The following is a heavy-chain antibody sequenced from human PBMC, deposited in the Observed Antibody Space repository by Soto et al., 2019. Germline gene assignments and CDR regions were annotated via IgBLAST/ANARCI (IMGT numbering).Heavy chain of an antibody. D-gene: IGHD3-3*01. Sequence: GESLKISCKGSGYSFTSYWIGWVRQMPGKGLEWMGIIYPGDSDTRYSPSFQGQVTISADKSISTAYLQWSTLKASDTAMYYCARHLIPYDFAFDMWGQGTMVTVSS. CDR3: ARHLIPYDFAFDM. CDR1: GYSFTSYW. J-gene: IGHJ3*02. V-gene: IGHV5-51*01. CDR2: IYPGDSDT.